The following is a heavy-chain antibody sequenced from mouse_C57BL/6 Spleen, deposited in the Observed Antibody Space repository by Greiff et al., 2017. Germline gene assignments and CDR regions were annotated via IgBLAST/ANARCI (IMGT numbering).Heavy chain of an antibody. Sequence: QVQLQQPGAELVRPGSSVKLSCKASGYTFTSYWMHWVKQRPIQGLEWIGNIDPSDSETHYNQKFKDKATLTVDKSSSTAYMQLSSLTSEDSAVYYCARSGYYYGSSPFFAYWGQGTLVTVSA. CDR3: ARSGYYYGSSPFFAY. J-gene: IGHJ3*01. CDR2: IDPSDSET. CDR1: GYTFTSYW. D-gene: IGHD1-1*01. V-gene: IGHV1-52*01.